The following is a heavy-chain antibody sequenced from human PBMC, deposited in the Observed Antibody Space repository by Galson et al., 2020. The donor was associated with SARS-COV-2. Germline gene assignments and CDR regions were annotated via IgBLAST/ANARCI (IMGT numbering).Heavy chain of an antibody. CDR3: ARVATAGGYWYFDL. CDR1: GGSISSGGYY. Sequence: SETLSLTCTVSGGSISSGGYYWRWIRQHPGKGLEWIGYIYYSGSTYSNPSLTSRVTISVDTSKNQCSLKLSSVTAADTAVYYCARVATAGGYWYFDLWGRGTLVTVSS. J-gene: IGHJ2*01. V-gene: IGHV4-31*03. D-gene: IGHD3-16*01. CDR2: IYYSGST.